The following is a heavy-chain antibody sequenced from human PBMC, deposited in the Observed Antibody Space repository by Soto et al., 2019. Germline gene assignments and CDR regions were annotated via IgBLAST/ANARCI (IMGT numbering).Heavy chain of an antibody. J-gene: IGHJ3*02. D-gene: IGHD5-18*01. CDR3: ARPLTAMENDAFDI. CDR1: GGSISDRNW. Sequence: PSVPQSVLYDGVGGSISDRNWGGWVNNPQRNGLEWIGEIYHSGSTNYNPSLKSRVTISVDKSKNQFSLKLSSVTAADTAVYYCARPLTAMENDAFDIWGQGTMVTVSS. V-gene: IGHV4-4*02. CDR2: IYHSGST.